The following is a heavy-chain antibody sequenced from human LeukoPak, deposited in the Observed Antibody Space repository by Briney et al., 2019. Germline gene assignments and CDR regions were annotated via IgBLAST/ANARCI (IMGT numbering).Heavy chain of an antibody. CDR2: IYYSGST. J-gene: IGHJ6*03. D-gene: IGHD6-19*01. Sequence: PSETLSLTCTVSGGSISSSSYYWGWIRQPPGKGLEWIGSIYYSGSTYYNPSLKSRVTISVDTSKNQFSLKLSSVTAADTAVYYCARQAVDSSGWPHYYYYMDVWGKGTTVTISS. V-gene: IGHV4-39*01. CDR3: ARQAVDSSGWPHYYYYMDV. CDR1: GGSISSSSYY.